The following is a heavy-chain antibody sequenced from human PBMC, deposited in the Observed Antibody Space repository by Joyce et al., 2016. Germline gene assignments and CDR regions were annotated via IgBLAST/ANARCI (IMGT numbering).Heavy chain of an antibody. CDR2: IYLGGSS. V-gene: IGHV4-4*02. Sequence: QVQLQESGPGLVKPSGTLSLTCGVSGGSISSAHWGSWVRQHPGKGLEWIGEIYLGGSSTYNPSLKSRVTISVDKSKNQLSLKMNSVTAADTAVYYCARNGAYSQDSWGQGTLVTVSS. J-gene: IGHJ5*01. CDR3: ARNGAYSQDS. CDR1: GGSISSAHW. D-gene: IGHD5-12*01.